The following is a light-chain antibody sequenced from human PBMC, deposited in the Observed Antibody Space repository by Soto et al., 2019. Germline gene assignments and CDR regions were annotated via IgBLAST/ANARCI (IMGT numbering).Light chain of an antibody. V-gene: IGLV4-69*01. J-gene: IGLJ2*01. CDR1: SGHSTYA. Sequence: QSVLTQSPSASASLGASVKLTCTLSSGHSTYAIAWHRQQPERGPRYLMKLNSDGSHSKGDGIPDRFSGSSSGAERYLTISSLQSEDEADYYCQTWGTGHVVFGGGTQLTAL. CDR3: QTWGTGHVV. CDR2: LNSDGSH.